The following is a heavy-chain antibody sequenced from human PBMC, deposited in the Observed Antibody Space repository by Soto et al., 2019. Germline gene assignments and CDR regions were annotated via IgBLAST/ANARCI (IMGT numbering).Heavy chain of an antibody. D-gene: IGHD3-10*01. Sequence: QVQLVQSGAEVKKPGSSVKVSCKASGGTFSSYAISWVRQAPGQGLEWMGGIIPIFGTANYAQKFQGRVTITVDESTSTAYMELSSLRSEDTAVYYCARARTGDGSGGYYNGWDYWGQGTLVTVSS. J-gene: IGHJ4*02. CDR1: GGTFSSYA. CDR2: IIPIFGTA. CDR3: ARARTGDGSGGYYNGWDY. V-gene: IGHV1-69*01.